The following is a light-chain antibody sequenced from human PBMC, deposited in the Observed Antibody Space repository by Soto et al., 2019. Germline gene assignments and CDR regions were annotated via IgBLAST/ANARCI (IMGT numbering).Light chain of an antibody. Sequence: EIVMTQSPATLSVSPGERATLSCRASQSVSRYLAWYQQKPGQVPRLLIYGASSRATGTPDRFSGSGSGTDFTLTINRLEPEDFALYYCQQYGSSPPTFGQGTKVDIK. CDR1: QSVSRY. J-gene: IGKJ1*01. CDR2: GAS. V-gene: IGKV3-20*01. CDR3: QQYGSSPPT.